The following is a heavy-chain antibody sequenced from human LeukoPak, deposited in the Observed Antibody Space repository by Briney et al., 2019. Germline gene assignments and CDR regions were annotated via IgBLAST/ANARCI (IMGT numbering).Heavy chain of an antibody. Sequence: GGSLRLSCAASGXTFSSYVMSWVRQAPGKGLEWVSTISGSGGSTFYAGSVKGRFTISRDNSKNTLYLEMNSLRAEDTAVYFCARVDDTSGTPTKFDSWGQGTLVTVSS. D-gene: IGHD3-22*01. CDR3: ARVDDTSGTPTKFDS. CDR2: ISGSGGST. V-gene: IGHV3-23*01. J-gene: IGHJ4*02. CDR1: GXTFSSYV.